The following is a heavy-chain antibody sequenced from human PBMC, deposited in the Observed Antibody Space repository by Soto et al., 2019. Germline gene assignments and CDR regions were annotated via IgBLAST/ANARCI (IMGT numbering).Heavy chain of an antibody. J-gene: IGHJ5*02. V-gene: IGHV6-1*01. CDR1: GDSVSSNTAS. CDR2: TYFRSKWYN. D-gene: IGHD5-12*01. CDR3: AKGDNLGPRTGYAFDP. Sequence: SQTLSLTCAISGDSVSSNTASWNWIRQSPSRGLEWLGRTYFRSKWYNDYAVSVKSRIIINPDTSNNQFSLQLNSVTPEDTAVYFCAKGDNLGPRTGYAFDPWGQGIMVTVSS.